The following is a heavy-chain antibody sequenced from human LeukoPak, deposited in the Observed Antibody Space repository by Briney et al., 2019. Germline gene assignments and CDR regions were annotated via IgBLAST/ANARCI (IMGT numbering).Heavy chain of an antibody. V-gene: IGHV3-48*01. CDR3: ARGSRFDY. Sequence: GGSLRLSCAASGFMFKSYSMNWVRQAPGKGLEWISYISSSGSPIYYADSVKGRFTISRDNTKKSSDLQMTSPTAEDTAVYYCARGSRFDYWGQGALVTVSS. J-gene: IGHJ4*02. CDR2: ISSSGSPI. CDR1: GFMFKSYS.